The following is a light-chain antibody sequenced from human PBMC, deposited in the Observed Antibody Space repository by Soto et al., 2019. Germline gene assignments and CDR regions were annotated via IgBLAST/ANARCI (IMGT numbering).Light chain of an antibody. CDR2: RNN. Sequence: QSVLALPPSASGTPGQRVTISCSGSSSNIGINTVNWYQQHPGTAPKLLIYRNNQRPSGVPDRFSGSKSGTSASLAISGLQSEDEADYYCASWDDSLNGVVFGGGTKLTVL. CDR1: SSNIGINT. V-gene: IGLV1-44*01. CDR3: ASWDDSLNGVV. J-gene: IGLJ2*01.